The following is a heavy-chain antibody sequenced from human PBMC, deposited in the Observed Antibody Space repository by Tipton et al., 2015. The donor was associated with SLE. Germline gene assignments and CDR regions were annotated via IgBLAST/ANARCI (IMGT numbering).Heavy chain of an antibody. Sequence: TLSLTCAVSGFSVSSGYYWGWIRQLPGKGLEWIGEIDRDGSPNYKPSLQNRVTMSVDRSANQFSLRLTSVTAADTAVYYCARGVSGYYFYSYMDVWGKGTTVTISS. CDR1: GFSVSSGYY. V-gene: IGHV4-34*01. J-gene: IGHJ6*03. CDR2: IDRDGSP. CDR3: ARGVSGYYFYSYMDV. D-gene: IGHD3-16*01.